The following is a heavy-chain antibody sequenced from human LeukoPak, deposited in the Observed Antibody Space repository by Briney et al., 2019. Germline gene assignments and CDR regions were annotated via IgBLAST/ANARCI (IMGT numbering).Heavy chain of an antibody. CDR1: GYTFTGYY. J-gene: IGHJ5*02. V-gene: IGHV1-2*02. Sequence: GASVKVSCKASGYTFTGYYMHWVRQAPGQGLEWMGWINPNSGGTNYAQKFQGRVTMTRDTSISTAYMELSRLRSDDTAVYYCARVSGDGVNWFDPWGQGTLVTVSS. CDR3: ARVSGDGVNWFDP. CDR2: INPNSGGT. D-gene: IGHD7-27*01.